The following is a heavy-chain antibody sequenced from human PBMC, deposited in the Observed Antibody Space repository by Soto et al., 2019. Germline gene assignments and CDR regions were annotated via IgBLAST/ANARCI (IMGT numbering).Heavy chain of an antibody. CDR3: ARDQHYDFWSGNNDAFDI. D-gene: IGHD3-3*01. Sequence: GGSLSLSCAASGFTFSSYSMNWVRQAPGKGLEWVSYISSSSSTIYYADSVKGRFTISRDNAKNSLYLQMNSLRDEDTAVYYCARDQHYDFWSGNNDAFDIWGQGTMVTVSS. CDR2: ISSSSSTI. V-gene: IGHV3-48*02. J-gene: IGHJ3*02. CDR1: GFTFSSYS.